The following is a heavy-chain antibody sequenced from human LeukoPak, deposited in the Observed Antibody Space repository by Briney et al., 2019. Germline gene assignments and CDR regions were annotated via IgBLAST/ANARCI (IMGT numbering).Heavy chain of an antibody. D-gene: IGHD6-19*01. J-gene: IGHJ4*02. CDR3: ARVDSSGWYGLYFDY. CDR1: GYTFTAYY. V-gene: IGHV1-2*02. CDR2: INPNSGGT. Sequence: GASVKVSCKASGYTFTAYYIHWLRQAPGQGLEWMGWINPNSGGTNSAQKFQGRGTMTRDTSISTAYLDLSRLRSDDTAVYFCARVDSSGWYGLYFDYWGQGTLVTVSS.